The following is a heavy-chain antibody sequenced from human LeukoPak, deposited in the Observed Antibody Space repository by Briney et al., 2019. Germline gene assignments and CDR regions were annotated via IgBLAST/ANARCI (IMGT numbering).Heavy chain of an antibody. J-gene: IGHJ4*02. V-gene: IGHV4-59*08. Sequence: SETLSLTCTVSGGSISSYYWSWIRQPPGKGLEWIGYIYYSGSTNYNPSLKSRVTISVDTSKNQFSLKLSSVTAADTAVYYCARTVVVPAAPYFDYWGQGTLVTVSS. D-gene: IGHD2-2*01. CDR2: IYYSGST. CDR3: ARTVVVPAAPYFDY. CDR1: GGSISSYY.